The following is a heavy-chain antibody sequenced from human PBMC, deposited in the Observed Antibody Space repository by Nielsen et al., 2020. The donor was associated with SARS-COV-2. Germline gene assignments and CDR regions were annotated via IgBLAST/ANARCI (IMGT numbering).Heavy chain of an antibody. CDR1: GYTFTSYY. Sequence: ASVKVSCKASGYTFTSYYMHWVRQAPGQGLEWMGVINPSGGSTSYAQKFQGRVTMTRDTSTSTVYMELSSLRSEDTAVYYCARDRYCSSTSCYHDAFDIWGQGTMVTVSS. V-gene: IGHV1-46*01. J-gene: IGHJ3*02. D-gene: IGHD2-2*01. CDR2: INPSGGST. CDR3: ARDRYCSSTSCYHDAFDI.